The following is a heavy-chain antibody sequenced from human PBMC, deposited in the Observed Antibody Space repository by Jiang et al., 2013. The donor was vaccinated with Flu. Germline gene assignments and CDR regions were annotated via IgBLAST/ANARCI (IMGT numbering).Heavy chain of an antibody. CDR1: FTVSSSS. J-gene: IGHJ4*02. CDR2: INIGDTT. D-gene: IGHD6-13*01. CDR3: ARSSTWVNYFDS. V-gene: IGHV3-66*01. Sequence: FTVSSSSMTWVRQAPGRGLEWVSVINIGDTTYYADSVKGRFTISRDNSKNTIYLQMNSLTAEDTAIYYCARSSTWVNYFDSWGQGTQVTVSS.